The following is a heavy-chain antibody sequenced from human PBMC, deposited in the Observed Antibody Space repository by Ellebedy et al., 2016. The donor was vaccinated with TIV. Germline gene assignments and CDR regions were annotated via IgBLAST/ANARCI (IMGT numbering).Heavy chain of an antibody. J-gene: IGHJ4*02. CDR1: GFTFSSYG. CDR2: IWYDGSNK. Sequence: GESLKISCAASGFTFSSYGMHWVRQAPGKGLEWVAVIWYDGSNKYYADSVKGRFTISRDNSKNTLYLQMNSLRAEDTAVYYCAKDVPVNFGLRYFDWFPAPFDYWGQGTLVTVSS. CDR3: AKDVPVNFGLRYFDWFPAPFDY. D-gene: IGHD3-9*01. V-gene: IGHV3-33*06.